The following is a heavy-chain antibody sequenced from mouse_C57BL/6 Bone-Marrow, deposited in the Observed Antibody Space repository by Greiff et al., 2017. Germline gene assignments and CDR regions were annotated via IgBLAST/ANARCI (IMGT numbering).Heavy chain of an antibody. Sequence: VQLQQSGAELARPGASVKLSCKASGYTFTSYGISWVKQRTGQGLEWIGEIFPRSGNTYYNEKFKGKATLTADKSSSTAYLELRSLTSEDSAVDFCARSGCSNCAGFADWGQGALVTV. CDR3: ARSGCSNCAGFAD. V-gene: IGHV1-81*01. CDR2: IFPRSGNT. CDR1: GYTFTSYG. D-gene: IGHD2-5*01. J-gene: IGHJ3*01.